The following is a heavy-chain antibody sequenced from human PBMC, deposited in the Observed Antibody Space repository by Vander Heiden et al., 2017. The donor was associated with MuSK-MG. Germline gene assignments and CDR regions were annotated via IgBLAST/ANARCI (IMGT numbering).Heavy chain of an antibody. V-gene: IGHV1-2*04. D-gene: IGHD2-15*01. CDR3: ALAIRGIFPFDY. J-gene: IGHJ4*02. CDR1: GSSFTGYY. Sequence: QVQLVQSGAEVKKPGASVKVSCKASGSSFTGYYIHWVRQAPGQGLEWMGGINPNSGGTNYAQKYQDWVTMTRDTSISTAFLELSRLRSDDTALYYCALAIRGIFPFDYWGQGTLVTVSS. CDR2: INPNSGGT.